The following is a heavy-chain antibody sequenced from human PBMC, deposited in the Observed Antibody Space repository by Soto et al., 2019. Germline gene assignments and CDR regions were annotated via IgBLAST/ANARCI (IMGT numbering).Heavy chain of an antibody. J-gene: IGHJ6*03. D-gene: IGHD6-19*01. CDR2: ISDSGGST. Sequence: EVQLLESGGGLVQPGGSLRLSCAASAFTFNIYAMSWVRQAPGKGLEWVSTISDSGGSTYYADSVKGRFTSSRDNSKNTVYLQMNSLRADDPAVYYCAKEGPNSSGRRYMDVWGKGTTVTVSS. V-gene: IGHV3-23*01. CDR3: AKEGPNSSGRRYMDV. CDR1: AFTFNIYA.